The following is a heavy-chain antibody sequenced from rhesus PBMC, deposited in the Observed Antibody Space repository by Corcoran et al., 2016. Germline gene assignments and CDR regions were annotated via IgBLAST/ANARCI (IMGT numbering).Heavy chain of an antibody. D-gene: IGHD3-9*01. V-gene: IGHV4-122*02. CDR2: IAYSGRP. Sequence: QLQLQASGPGLVKPSETLPPTVAVSGGAISSSYQYWSWIRPGPGKGWAWSGYIAYSGRPSYNPSNKSRVTISRDTSKNQFSLKLSSVTVADTAVYYCARRKLYEDDYGYYYTGVDYWGQGVLVTVSS. J-gene: IGHJ4*01. CDR1: GGAISSSYQY. CDR3: ARRKLYEDDYGYYYTGVDY.